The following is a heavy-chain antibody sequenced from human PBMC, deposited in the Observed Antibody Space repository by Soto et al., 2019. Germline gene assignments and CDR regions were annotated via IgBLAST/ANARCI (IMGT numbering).Heavy chain of an antibody. V-gene: IGHV1-18*04. CDR3: ARGRYSYDAFDI. J-gene: IGHJ3*02. Sequence: ASVKVSCTASGYTFTSYGISWVRQAPGQGLEWMGWISACNGNTNYAQKLQGRVTMTTDTSTSTAYMELRSLRSDDTAVYYCARGRYSYDAFDIWGQGTMVTVSS. CDR2: ISACNGNT. CDR1: GYTFTSYG. D-gene: IGHD5-18*01.